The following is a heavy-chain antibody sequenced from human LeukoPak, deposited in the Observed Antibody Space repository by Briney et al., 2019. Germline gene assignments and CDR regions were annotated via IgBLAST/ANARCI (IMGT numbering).Heavy chain of an antibody. J-gene: IGHJ4*02. CDR3: ATDRATQYFDY. CDR2: VSPSGVST. Sequence: PGGSLRLSCATSGFTFSNFAMNWVRQAPGKGLEWVAAVSPSGVSTYYADSVKGRFTISRDNSRNTLFLQMNSLRAEDTAVYYCATDRATQYFDYWGQGTLVSVSS. V-gene: IGHV3-23*01. CDR1: GFTFSNFA. D-gene: IGHD2-15*01.